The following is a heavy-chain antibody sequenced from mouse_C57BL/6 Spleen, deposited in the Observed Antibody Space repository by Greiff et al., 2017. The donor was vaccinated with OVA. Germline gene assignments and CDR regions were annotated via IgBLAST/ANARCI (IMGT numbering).Heavy chain of an antibody. J-gene: IGHJ2*01. CDR2: INPNNGGT. Sequence: EVQLQQSGPELVKPGASVKIPCKASGYTFTDYNMDWVKQSHGKSLEWIGDINPNNGGTIYNQKFKGKATLTVDKSSSTAYMELRILTSEDTAVYYCARMSLDWYYFDYWGQGTTRTVSS. CDR1: GYTFTDYN. V-gene: IGHV1-18*01. D-gene: IGHD2-13*01. CDR3: ARMSLDWYYFDY.